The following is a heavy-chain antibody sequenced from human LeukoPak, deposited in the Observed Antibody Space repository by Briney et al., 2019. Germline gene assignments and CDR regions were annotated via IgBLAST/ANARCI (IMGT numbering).Heavy chain of an antibody. CDR1: GGSVSSGSYY. CDR3: AKCVVRGNYYYYGMDV. J-gene: IGHJ6*02. CDR2: IYYSGST. D-gene: IGHD3-10*01. V-gene: IGHV4-61*01. Sequence: SETLSLTCTVSGGSVSSGSYYWSWIRQPPGKGLEWIGYIYYSGSTNYNPSLKSRVTISVDTSKNQFSLKLSSVTAADTAVYYCAKCVVRGNYYYYGMDVWGQGTTVTVSS.